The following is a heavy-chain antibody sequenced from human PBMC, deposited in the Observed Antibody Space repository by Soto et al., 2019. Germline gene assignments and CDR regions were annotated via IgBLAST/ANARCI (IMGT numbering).Heavy chain of an antibody. J-gene: IGHJ6*02. D-gene: IGHD6-6*01. CDR3: ARESSEYSSSSRDYYYGMDV. CDR1: GGTFSSYA. V-gene: IGHV1-69*06. CDR2: IIPIIGTA. Sequence: QVQLVQSGAEVKKPGSSVKVSCKASGGTFSSYAISWVRQAPGQGLEWMGGIIPIIGTANYAQKFHGRVTITADKSTSTAYMELSSLRSEDTAVYYCARESSEYSSSSRDYYYGMDVWGQGTTVTVSS.